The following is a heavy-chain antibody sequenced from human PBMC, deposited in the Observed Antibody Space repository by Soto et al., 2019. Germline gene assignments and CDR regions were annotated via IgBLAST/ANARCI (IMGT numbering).Heavy chain of an antibody. CDR1: GFAFSSLW. CDR2: IDNEGTNT. V-gene: IGHV3-74*01. Sequence: EVRLVESGGGVVHPGASLGLSCEASGFAFSSLWMHWVRQAPGKGLVWVSRIDNEGTNTRYADSVKGRFTVSRDNGKNTVYLQMDSLRAEDTAVYYCARDGGTYFDYWGQGTLVTVSS. D-gene: IGHD3-16*01. J-gene: IGHJ4*02. CDR3: ARDGGTYFDY.